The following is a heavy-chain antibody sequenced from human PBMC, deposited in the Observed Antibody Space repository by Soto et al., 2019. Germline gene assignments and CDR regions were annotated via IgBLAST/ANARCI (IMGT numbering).Heavy chain of an antibody. CDR3: ARGSGSYYNLDY. CDR2: INPNSGGT. V-gene: IGHV1-2*04. J-gene: IGHJ4*02. CDR1: GYTFTGYY. D-gene: IGHD3-10*01. Sequence: GASVKVSCKASGYTFTGYYMHWVRQAPGQGLEWMGWINPNSGGTNYAQKFQGWVTMTRDTSISTAYMELSRLRSEVTAVYYCARGSGSYYNLDYWGQGTLVTVSS.